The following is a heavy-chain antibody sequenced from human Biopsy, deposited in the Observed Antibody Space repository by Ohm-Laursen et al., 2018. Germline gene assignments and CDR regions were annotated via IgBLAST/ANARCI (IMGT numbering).Heavy chain of an antibody. CDR3: ARGRTGG. Sequence: SLRLSCTAIGFTFSTYWMAWVRQAPGKGLEWVSGIRDSGDSAYYADSVKGRFTISRDNSRNTLYLQMNSLRAEDTAVYYCARGRTGGWGQGTLVTVSS. D-gene: IGHD1/OR15-1a*01. V-gene: IGHV3-23*01. CDR1: GFTFSTYW. J-gene: IGHJ4*02. CDR2: IRDSGDSA.